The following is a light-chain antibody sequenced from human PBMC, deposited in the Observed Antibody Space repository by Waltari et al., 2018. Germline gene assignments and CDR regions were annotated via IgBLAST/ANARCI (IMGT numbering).Light chain of an antibody. Sequence: YVLTQPPSVSVAPGQTASITCGGNHIGRYSVHRYQQKPGQAPVLVVYNDGDRPAGIPERLSGSNSGNMATLTISRVEAGDEADYYCQVWDATSDHYVFGPGTKVAVL. J-gene: IGLJ1*01. CDR3: QVWDATSDHYV. V-gene: IGLV3-21*02. CDR1: HIGRYS. CDR2: NDG.